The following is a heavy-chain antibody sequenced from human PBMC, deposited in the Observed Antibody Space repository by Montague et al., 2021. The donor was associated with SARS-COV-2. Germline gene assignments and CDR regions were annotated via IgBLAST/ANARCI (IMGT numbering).Heavy chain of an antibody. V-gene: IGHV4-59*01. CDR2: IYYSEST. J-gene: IGHJ6*02. CDR1: GGSISSYY. D-gene: IGHD5-12*01. Sequence: SETLSLTCTVSGGSISSYYWSWIRQPPGKGLEWIGYIYYSESTNYNPSLKSRATISVDTSKNQFSLKLSSVTAADTAVYYCAREERGFVYYYGMDVWGQGTTVTVSS. CDR3: AREERGFVYYYGMDV.